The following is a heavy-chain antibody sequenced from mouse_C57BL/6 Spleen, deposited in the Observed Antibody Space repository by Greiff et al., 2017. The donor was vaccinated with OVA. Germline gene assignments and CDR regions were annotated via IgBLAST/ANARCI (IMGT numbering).Heavy chain of an antibody. Sequence: EVKLVESGGGLVQPGGSLSLSCAASGFTFTDYYMSWVRQPPGKALEWLGFIRNKANGYTTEYSASVKGRFTISRDNSQSILYLQMNALRAEDSATYYCARYRGKDYFDYWGQGTTLTVSS. D-gene: IGHD2-1*01. CDR1: GFTFTDYY. CDR2: IRNKANGYTT. CDR3: ARYRGKDYFDY. J-gene: IGHJ2*01. V-gene: IGHV7-3*01.